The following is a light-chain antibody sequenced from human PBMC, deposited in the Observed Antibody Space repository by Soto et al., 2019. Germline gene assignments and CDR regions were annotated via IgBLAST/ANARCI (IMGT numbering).Light chain of an antibody. CDR1: SNDVGGYNF. Sequence: QSALTQPASVSGSPGQSITISCTGTSNDVGGYNFVSWYQQHPSKAPKLMMYEVTHRPSGVSNRFSGSKSGNTASLTISGLQAEDEADYYCSSYTTTTTWVFGGGTKVTVL. V-gene: IGLV2-14*01. CDR3: SSYTTTTTWV. CDR2: EVT. J-gene: IGLJ3*02.